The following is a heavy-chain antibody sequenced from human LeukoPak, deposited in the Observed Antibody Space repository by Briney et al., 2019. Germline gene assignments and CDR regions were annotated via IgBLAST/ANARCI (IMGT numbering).Heavy chain of an antibody. V-gene: IGHV4-30-4*08. CDR3: ARDLREDAFDI. D-gene: IGHD5-24*01. J-gene: IGHJ3*02. Sequence: SETLSLTCTVSGGSISSGDYYWSWIRQPPGKGLEWIGYIYYSGSTCYNPSLKSRVTISVDTSKNQFSLKLSSVTAADTAVYYCARDLREDAFDIWGQGTMVTVSS. CDR1: GGSISSGDYY. CDR2: IYYSGST.